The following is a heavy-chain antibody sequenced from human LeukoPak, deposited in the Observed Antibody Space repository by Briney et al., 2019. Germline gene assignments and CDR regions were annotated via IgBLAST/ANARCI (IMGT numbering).Heavy chain of an antibody. D-gene: IGHD4-23*01. Sequence: GGSLRLSCAASGFTFSSYSMNWVRQAPGKGLEWVSSISSSSSYIYYADSVKGRFTISRDNAKNSLYLQMNSLRAEDTAVYYCAREDYGGNSFYQWFDPWGQGTLVTVSS. J-gene: IGHJ5*02. CDR2: ISSSSSYI. V-gene: IGHV3-21*01. CDR1: GFTFSSYS. CDR3: AREDYGGNSFYQWFDP.